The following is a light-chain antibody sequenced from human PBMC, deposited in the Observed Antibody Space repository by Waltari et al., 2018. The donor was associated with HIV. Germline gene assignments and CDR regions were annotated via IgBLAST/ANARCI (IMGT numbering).Light chain of an antibody. CDR3: CSYAGTYTYV. Sequence: QSALTQPASVSGSPGQSVTISCTGTASDFGPYNFVSWYQQHPANVPKVIIYSVTSRPSGVPPRFSGSKSGITASLTISGLQDEDEADYHCCSYAGTYTYVFGSGTTVTVL. J-gene: IGLJ1*01. CDR2: SVT. V-gene: IGLV2-11*01. CDR1: ASDFGPYNF.